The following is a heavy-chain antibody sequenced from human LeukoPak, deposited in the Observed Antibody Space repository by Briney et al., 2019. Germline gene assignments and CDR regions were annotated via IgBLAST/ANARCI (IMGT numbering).Heavy chain of an antibody. V-gene: IGHV1-69*04. CDR3: ARGPLGYYDSGGYYFDY. D-gene: IGHD3-22*01. Sequence: GASVKVSCKASGGTFSSYAISWVRQAPGQGLEWMGRIIPILGIANYAQKFQGRVTITADKSTSTAYMELSSLRSEDTAVYYCARGPLGYYDSGGYYFDYWGQGTLVTVSS. CDR2: IIPILGIA. CDR1: GGTFSSYA. J-gene: IGHJ4*02.